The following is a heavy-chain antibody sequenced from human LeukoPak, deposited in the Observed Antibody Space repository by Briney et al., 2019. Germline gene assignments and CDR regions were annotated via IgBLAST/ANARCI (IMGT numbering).Heavy chain of an antibody. J-gene: IGHJ4*02. CDR3: VRQRASSTSSIDY. CDR2: IYPGDSDT. D-gene: IGHD6-6*01. V-gene: IGHV5-51*01. CDR1: GYSFNSYW. Sequence: GESLKISCQGSGYSFNSYWIGWVRQMPGTGLEWMGIIYPGDSDTRYSPSFQGQVTISADKSISTAYLQWSSLKASDTAMYYCVRQRASSTSSIDYWGQGTLVTVSS.